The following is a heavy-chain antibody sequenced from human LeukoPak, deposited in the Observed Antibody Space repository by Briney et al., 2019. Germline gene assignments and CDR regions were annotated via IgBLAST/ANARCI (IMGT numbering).Heavy chain of an antibody. J-gene: IGHJ4*02. CDR1: GLTLSGYW. CDR3: ARVRGRLNGVCDY. Sequence: GGSLRLSCEASGLTLSGYWMHWVRQAPGKGLVWVSRINGDGSSANYADSVKGRFTISRDNAKNSLYLQMNSLRDEDTAVYYCARVRGRLNGVCDYWGQGTLVTVSS. V-gene: IGHV3-74*01. D-gene: IGHD2-8*01. CDR2: INGDGSSA.